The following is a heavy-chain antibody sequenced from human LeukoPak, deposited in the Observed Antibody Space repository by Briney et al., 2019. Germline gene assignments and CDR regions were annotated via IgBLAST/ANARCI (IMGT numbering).Heavy chain of an antibody. CDR3: ASEEQDYDYVWGPNWFDP. J-gene: IGHJ5*02. V-gene: IGHV4-4*07. CDR2: IYTSGST. CDR1: GGSISSYY. D-gene: IGHD3-16*01. Sequence: SETLSLTCTVSGGSISSYYWSWIRQPAGKGLEWIGRIYTSGSTNYGPSLKSRVTMSVDTSKNQFSLKLSSVTAADTAVYYCASEEQDYDYVWGPNWFDPWGQGTLVTVSS.